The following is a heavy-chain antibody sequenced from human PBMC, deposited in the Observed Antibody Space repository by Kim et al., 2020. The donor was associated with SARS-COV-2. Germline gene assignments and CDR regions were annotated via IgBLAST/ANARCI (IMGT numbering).Heavy chain of an antibody. J-gene: IGHJ4*02. Sequence: TPSYAESLKDRFNISRDNSKNTIYLQMHSLTTEDTAVYYCVRDYWSYDYWGQGTLVTVSS. D-gene: IGHD3-10*01. CDR2: TP. V-gene: IGHV3-64D*08. CDR3: VRDYWSYDY.